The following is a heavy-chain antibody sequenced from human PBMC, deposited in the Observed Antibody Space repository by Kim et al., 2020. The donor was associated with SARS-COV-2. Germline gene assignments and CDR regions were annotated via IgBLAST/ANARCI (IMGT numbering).Heavy chain of an antibody. V-gene: IGHV3-21*01. CDR2: MSSTINYI. D-gene: IGHD6-13*01. CDR3: ARLSGSSADV. Sequence: GGSLRLSYAASGFTFSTYSMTWVRQAPGKGLEWVSSMSSTINYIYYADSVKGRFTISRDNAKNSVYLQMNSLRAEDSAIYYCARLSGSSADVWGQGTTVTVSS. CDR1: GFTFSTYS. J-gene: IGHJ6*02.